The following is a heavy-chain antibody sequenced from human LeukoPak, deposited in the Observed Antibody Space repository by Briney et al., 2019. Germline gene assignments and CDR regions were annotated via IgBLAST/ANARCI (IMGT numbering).Heavy chain of an antibody. V-gene: IGHV3-21*01. J-gene: IGHJ4*02. D-gene: IGHD5-18*01. CDR1: RFTFSSYS. CDR2: ISSSSSYI. CDR3: ARDNTAMAPDY. Sequence: GGSLRLSCAASRFTFSSYSMNWVRQAPGKGLEWVSSISSSSSYIYYADSVKGRFTISRDNAKNSLYLQMNSLRAEDTAVYYCARDNTAMAPDYWGQGTLVTVSS.